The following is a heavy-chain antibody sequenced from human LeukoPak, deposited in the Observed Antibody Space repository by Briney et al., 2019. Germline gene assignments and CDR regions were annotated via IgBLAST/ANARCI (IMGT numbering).Heavy chain of an antibody. CDR1: GGSFSGYY. CDR3: AKVRGVLHY. D-gene: IGHD3-10*01. CDR2: INHSGST. Sequence: SETLSLTCAVYGGSFSGYYWSWIRQPPGKGLEWIGEINHSGSTNYNPSLKSRVTISVDTSKNQFSLKLSSVTAADTAVYYCAKVRGVLHYWGQGTLVTVSS. J-gene: IGHJ4*02. V-gene: IGHV4-34*01.